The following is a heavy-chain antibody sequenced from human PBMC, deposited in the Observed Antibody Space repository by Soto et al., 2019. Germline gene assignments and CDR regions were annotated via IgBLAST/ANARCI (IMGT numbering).Heavy chain of an antibody. CDR3: ARASYGDYRYFDL. V-gene: IGHV4-31*03. D-gene: IGHD4-17*01. Sequence: QVQLQESGPGLVKPSQTLSLTCTVSGGSISSGGYYWSWIRQHPGKGLEWIGYIYYSGSTYYNPSLKCRVTISVDTSTNQFSLKLSSVTAVDTAVYYCARASYGDYRYFDLWGRGTLVTVSS. J-gene: IGHJ2*01. CDR2: IYYSGST. CDR1: GGSISSGGYY.